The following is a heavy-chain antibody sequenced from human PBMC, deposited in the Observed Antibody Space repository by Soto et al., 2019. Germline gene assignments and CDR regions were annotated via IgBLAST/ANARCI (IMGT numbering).Heavy chain of an antibody. CDR2: IWYDGSNK. Sequence: GGSLRLSCAASGFTFSSYGMHWVRQAPGKGLEWVAVIWYDGSNKYYADSVKGRFTISRDNSKNTLYLQMNSLRAEDTAVYYCARDRAPGYSSSWYFGYYYGMDVWGQGTTVTVSS. CDR1: GFTFSSYG. CDR3: ARDRAPGYSSSWYFGYYYGMDV. D-gene: IGHD6-13*01. V-gene: IGHV3-33*01. J-gene: IGHJ6*02.